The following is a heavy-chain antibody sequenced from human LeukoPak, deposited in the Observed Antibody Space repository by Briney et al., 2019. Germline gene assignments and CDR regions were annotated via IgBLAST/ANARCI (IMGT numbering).Heavy chain of an antibody. CDR1: GFAFSTYT. D-gene: IGHD3-22*01. V-gene: IGHV3-7*01. Sequence: GGSLRLSCAACGFAFSTYTMNWVRQAPGKGLEWVANIKQDGSEKYYVDSVKGRFTISRDNAKNSLYLQMNSLRAEDTAVYYCARVFDHYDSSGYYSEALDYWGQGTLVTVSS. J-gene: IGHJ4*02. CDR2: IKQDGSEK. CDR3: ARVFDHYDSSGYYSEALDY.